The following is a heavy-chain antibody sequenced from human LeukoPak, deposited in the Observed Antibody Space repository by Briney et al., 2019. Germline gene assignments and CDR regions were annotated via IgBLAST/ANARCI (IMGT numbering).Heavy chain of an antibody. CDR3: ARDLGRYGDHGLDY. Sequence: GGSLRLSCAASGFTFSSYSMNWVRQAPGKGMEWVSYISSSSSTIYYADSVKGRFTISRDNAKNSLYLQMNSLRAEDTAVYYCARDLGRYGDHGLDYWGQGTLVTVSS. CDR1: GFTFSSYS. CDR2: ISSSSSTI. J-gene: IGHJ4*02. V-gene: IGHV3-48*01. D-gene: IGHD4-17*01.